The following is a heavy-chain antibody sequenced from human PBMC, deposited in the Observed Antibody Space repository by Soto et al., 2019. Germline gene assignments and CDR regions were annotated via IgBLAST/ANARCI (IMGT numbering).Heavy chain of an antibody. CDR1: GFTFSTYG. V-gene: IGHV3-30*18. CDR2: ISYDGTNK. D-gene: IGHD4-17*01. CDR3: AKDLQSYGDYYYYCYGMEV. Sequence: QVQLVESGGGEVQPGRSLTISCAASGFTFSTYGMQWVRQTPGKGLEWVAVISYDGTNKIYSDSVKGRFTISRDNFKNTLNLQMNSLRADDTAVYSCAKDLQSYGDYYYYCYGMEVWGLGTRVTVSS. J-gene: IGHJ6*02.